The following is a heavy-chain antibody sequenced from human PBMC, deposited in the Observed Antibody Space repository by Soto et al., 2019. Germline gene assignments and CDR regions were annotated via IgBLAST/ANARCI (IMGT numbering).Heavy chain of an antibody. D-gene: IGHD2-8*01. CDR1: GYTFTSYG. J-gene: IGHJ4*02. V-gene: IGHV1-18*01. Sequence: GASVKVSCKASGYTFTSYGISWVRQAPGQGLEWMGWISAYNGNTNYAQKLQGRVTMTSDTSTSTAYMELSSLRSEDTAVYYCARVTPYHAIDYWGQGTLVTVSS. CDR2: ISAYNGNT. CDR3: ARVTPYHAIDY.